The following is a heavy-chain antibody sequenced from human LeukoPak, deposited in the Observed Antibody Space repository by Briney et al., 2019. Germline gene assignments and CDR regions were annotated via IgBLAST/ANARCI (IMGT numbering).Heavy chain of an antibody. V-gene: IGHV1-69*13. Sequence: ASVKVSCKASGGTFSSYATSWVRQAPGQGLEWMGGIIPIFGTANYAQKFQGRVTITADESTSTAYMELSSLRSEDTAVYYCARQITIFGVVIIGYWFDPWGQGTLVTVSS. CDR3: ARQITIFGVVIIGYWFDP. CDR2: IIPIFGTA. J-gene: IGHJ5*02. D-gene: IGHD3-3*01. CDR1: GGTFSSYA.